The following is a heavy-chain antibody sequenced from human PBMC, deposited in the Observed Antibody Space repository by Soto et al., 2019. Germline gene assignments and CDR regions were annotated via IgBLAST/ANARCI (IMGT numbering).Heavy chain of an antibody. Sequence: SETLSLTCAVYGGSFSGYYWSWIRQPPGKGLEWIGEINHSGSTNYNPSLKSRVTISVDTSKNQFSLKLSSVTAADTAVYYCARDFCSSTSCSIFDYWGQGTLVTVSS. J-gene: IGHJ4*02. CDR3: ARDFCSSTSCSIFDY. D-gene: IGHD2-2*01. CDR1: GGSFSGYY. V-gene: IGHV4-34*01. CDR2: INHSGST.